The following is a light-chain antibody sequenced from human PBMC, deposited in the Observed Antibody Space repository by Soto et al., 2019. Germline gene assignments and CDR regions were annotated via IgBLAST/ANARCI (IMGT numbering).Light chain of an antibody. CDR1: QSVLYSSNNENY. V-gene: IGKV4-1*01. CDR2: WAS. Sequence: DIVMTQSPDSLAVSLGEKATINCKSSQSVLYSSNNENYLAWYQQKPGQSPKLLIYWASTRDSGVPDRFSGSGSGTDFTLTISSLQAEDVAVYYCQQYYSTPYTFGQGTK. CDR3: QQYYSTPYT. J-gene: IGKJ2*01.